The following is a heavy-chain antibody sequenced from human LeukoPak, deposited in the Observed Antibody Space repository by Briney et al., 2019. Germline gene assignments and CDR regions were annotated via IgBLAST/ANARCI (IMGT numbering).Heavy chain of an antibody. D-gene: IGHD6-6*01. CDR1: GFTFSSYA. CDR2: ISGRGDRT. CDR3: ATEQSSSGFFDY. V-gene: IGHV3-23*01. Sequence: GGSLRLSCAASGFTFSSYAMSWVRQAPGKGLEWVSAISGRGDRTYYADSVKGRFTISRDNSKNTLYLQMNSLRAEDTAVYYCATEQSSSGFFDYWGQGTLVTVSS. J-gene: IGHJ4*02.